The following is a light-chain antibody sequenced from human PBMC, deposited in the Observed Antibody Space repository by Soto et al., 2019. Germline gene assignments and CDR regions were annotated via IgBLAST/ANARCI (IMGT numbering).Light chain of an antibody. V-gene: IGLV2-14*01. CDR2: EVS. Sequence: QSALTQPASVSGSPGQSISISCIGTSSDVGGYNYVSWYQQHPGKAPKLMIYEVSNRPSGVSNRFSGSKSGNTASLTISGLQAEDEADYYCRSYTSSSTLGVFGTGAKLTVL. CDR1: SSDVGGYNY. CDR3: RSYTSSSTLGV. J-gene: IGLJ1*01.